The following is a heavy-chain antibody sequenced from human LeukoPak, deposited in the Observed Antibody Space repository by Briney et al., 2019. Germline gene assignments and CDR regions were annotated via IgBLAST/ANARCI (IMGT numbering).Heavy chain of an antibody. CDR3: ARDSTAMVHNWFDP. J-gene: IGHJ5*02. Sequence: SETLSLTCTVSGGSISSGSYYWSWIRQPGGKGLEWIGRIYTSGSTNYNPSLKSRVTISVDTSKNQFSLKLSSVTAADTAVYYCARDSTAMVHNWFDPWGQGTLVTVSS. CDR2: IYTSGST. D-gene: IGHD5-18*01. V-gene: IGHV4-61*02. CDR1: GGSISSGSYY.